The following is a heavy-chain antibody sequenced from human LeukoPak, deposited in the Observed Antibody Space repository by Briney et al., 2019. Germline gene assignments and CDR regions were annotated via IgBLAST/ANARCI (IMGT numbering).Heavy chain of an antibody. J-gene: IGHJ4*02. D-gene: IGHD1-1*01. V-gene: IGHV4-61*03. CDR1: GASVSDGSYY. Sequence: SETLSLTCSVSGASVSDGSYYWSWIRQPPGKGLEGIGFLYYSGRTNYSPSLSGRVSTSIDTSKNHFSLNLTSVTAADTAVYYCARGLSTGREDYFDFWGQGTLVSVSS. CDR2: LYYSGRT. CDR3: ARGLSTGREDYFDF.